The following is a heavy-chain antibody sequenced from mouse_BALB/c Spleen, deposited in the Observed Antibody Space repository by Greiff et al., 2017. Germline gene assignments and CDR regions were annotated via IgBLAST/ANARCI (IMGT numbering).Heavy chain of an antibody. J-gene: IGHJ4*01. CDR1: GFTFSSYT. V-gene: IGHV5-12-2*01. CDR3: ARQQGEDYAMDY. CDR2: ISNGGGST. Sequence: EVQLVESGGGLVQPGGSLKLSCAASGFTFSSYTMSWVRQTPEKRLEWVAYISNGGGSTYYPDTVKGRFTISRDNAKNTLYLQMSSLKSEDTAMYYCARQQGEDYAMDYWGQGTSVTVSS.